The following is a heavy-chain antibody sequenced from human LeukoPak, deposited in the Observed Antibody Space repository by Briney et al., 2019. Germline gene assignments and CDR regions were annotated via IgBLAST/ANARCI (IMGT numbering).Heavy chain of an antibody. D-gene: IGHD5-24*01. CDR2: INPSGGST. CDR1: GYTFTSYY. V-gene: IGHV1-46*01. J-gene: IGHJ4*02. CDR3: ARGNPLWGDGYNFPIDY. Sequence: ASVKVSCKASGYTFTSYYMHWVRQAPGQGLEWMGIINPSGGSTSYAQKFQGRVTMTRDTSTSTVYMELSSLRSEDTAVYYCARGNPLWGDGYNFPIDYWGQGTLVTVSS.